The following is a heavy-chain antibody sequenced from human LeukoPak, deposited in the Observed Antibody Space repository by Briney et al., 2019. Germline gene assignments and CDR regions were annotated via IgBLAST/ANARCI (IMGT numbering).Heavy chain of an antibody. Sequence: PGRSLRHSCAASGFTFSSYGMHWVRQAPGKGLEWVAVISYDGSNKYYADSVKGRFTISRDNSKNTLYLQMNSLRAEDTAVYYCAKVGGFTFDIWGQGTMVTVSS. CDR1: GFTFSSYG. CDR3: AKVGGFTFDI. D-gene: IGHD3-16*01. CDR2: ISYDGSNK. V-gene: IGHV3-30*18. J-gene: IGHJ3*02.